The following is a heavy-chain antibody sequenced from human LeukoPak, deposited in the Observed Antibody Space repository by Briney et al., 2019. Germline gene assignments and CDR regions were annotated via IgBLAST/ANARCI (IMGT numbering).Heavy chain of an antibody. J-gene: IGHJ6*03. D-gene: IGHD5-12*01. Sequence: SETLSLTCIVSGDSFSSYQWSWVRQPAGKGLEWIGRISASGTTNSNPALKSRVTMSVDSSKKQFSLNLSSVTAADTAVYYCARRTRLYYYMDVWGKGTTVTISS. CDR2: ISASGTT. CDR3: ARRTRLYYYMDV. V-gene: IGHV4-4*07. CDR1: GDSFSSYQ.